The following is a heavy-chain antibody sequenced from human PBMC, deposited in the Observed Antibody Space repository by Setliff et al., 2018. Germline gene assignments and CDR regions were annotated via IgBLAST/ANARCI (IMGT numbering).Heavy chain of an antibody. V-gene: IGHV4-34*01. CDR1: GGSFSGYY. CDR2: INHSGST. J-gene: IGHJ4*02. Sequence: KTSETLSLTCAVYGGSFSGYYWSWIRQPPGKGLEWIGEINHSGSTNYNPSLKSRVTISVDTSKNQFSLKLSSVTAADTAVYYCARGPRYSGSYYVNYWGQGTLVTVSS. CDR3: ARGPRYSGSYYVNY. D-gene: IGHD1-26*01.